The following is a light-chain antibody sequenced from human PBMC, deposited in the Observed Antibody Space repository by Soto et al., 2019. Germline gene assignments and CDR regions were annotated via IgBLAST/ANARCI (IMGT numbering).Light chain of an antibody. V-gene: IGKV1-39*01. Sequence: DIQITQSPSSLSASIGDRVTITCRASQSIYIYLNWYPQKPGKAPKLLIYAASSLQRGVPSTFSGGGSGTDFTLTISSLQPEDFATDYCQQSYSSITFGQGTRLEIK. CDR2: AAS. CDR3: QQSYSSIT. J-gene: IGKJ5*01. CDR1: QSIYIY.